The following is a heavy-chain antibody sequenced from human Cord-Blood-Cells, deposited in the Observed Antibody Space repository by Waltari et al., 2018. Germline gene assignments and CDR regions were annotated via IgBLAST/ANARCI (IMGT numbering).Heavy chain of an antibody. CDR1: GGSFSGYY. Sequence: QVQLQQWGAGLLKPSETLSLTCAVYGGSFSGYYWSWIRQPPGKGLEWIGEINHSGTTNYNPSLKCRLTISVDTSKNQFSLKLSSVTAADTAVYYCARRLLTGDGPPFDYWGQGTLVTVSS. CDR2: INHSGTT. D-gene: IGHD7-27*01. CDR3: ARRLLTGDGPPFDY. J-gene: IGHJ4*02. V-gene: IGHV4-34*01.